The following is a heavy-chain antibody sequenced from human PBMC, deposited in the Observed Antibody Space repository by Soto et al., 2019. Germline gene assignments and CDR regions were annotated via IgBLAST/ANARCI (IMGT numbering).Heavy chain of an antibody. CDR3: VPLCRYCSTTTPS. CDR2: ISGNGGDYT. J-gene: IGHJ4*02. V-gene: IGHV3-23*01. Sequence: LRLSCAASGFTFSTYAMSWVRQAPRKGLEWVSAISGNGGDYTYYADSVKGRFTISRDNSKNTLYLQMNSLRAEDTAVYYCVPLCRYCSTTTPSWGQGTLVTVSS. D-gene: IGHD2-2*01. CDR1: GFTFSTYA.